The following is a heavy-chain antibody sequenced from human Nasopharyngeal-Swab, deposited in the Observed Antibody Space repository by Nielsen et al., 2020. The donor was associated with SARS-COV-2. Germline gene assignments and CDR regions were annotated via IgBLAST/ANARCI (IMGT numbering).Heavy chain of an antibody. D-gene: IGHD2-15*01. Sequence: ASVKVSCKASGYTFTSYDINWVRQAPGQGLEWMGRINPNSGGTNYAQKFQGRVTMTRDTSISTAYMELGRLRSDDTAVYYCAGGGYCSGGSCYSFDAFDIWGQGTMVTVSS. V-gene: IGHV1-2*06. J-gene: IGHJ3*02. CDR2: INPNSGGT. CDR1: GYTFTSYD. CDR3: AGGGYCSGGSCYSFDAFDI.